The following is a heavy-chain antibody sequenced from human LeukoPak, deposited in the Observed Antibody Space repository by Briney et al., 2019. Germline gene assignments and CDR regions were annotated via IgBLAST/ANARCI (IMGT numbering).Heavy chain of an antibody. D-gene: IGHD6-19*01. CDR1: GFTFSSYA. CDR3: AKDRLYSSGWYSSWFDP. Sequence: GGSLRLSCADSGFTFSSYAMSWVRQAPGKGLEWVSAISGSGGSTYYADSVKGRFTISRDNSKNTLYLQMNSLRAEDTAVYYCAKDRLYSSGWYSSWFDPWGQGTLVTVSS. J-gene: IGHJ5*02. CDR2: ISGSGGST. V-gene: IGHV3-23*01.